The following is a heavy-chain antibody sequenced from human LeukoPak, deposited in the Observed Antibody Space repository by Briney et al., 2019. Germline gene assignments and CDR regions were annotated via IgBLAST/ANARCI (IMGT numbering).Heavy chain of an antibody. J-gene: IGHJ6*04. CDR3: AKNIAVAGTNYYYGMDV. CDR1: GFTFSNYA. Sequence: GGSLRLSCAGSGFTFSNYAMRWVRQAPGQGLQWLSAISASGTSTYYADSVKGRFTISRDNSKNTLYLQMNSLRAEDTAVYYCAKNIAVAGTNYYYGMDVWGKGTTVTVSS. CDR2: ISASGTST. D-gene: IGHD6-19*01. V-gene: IGHV3-23*01.